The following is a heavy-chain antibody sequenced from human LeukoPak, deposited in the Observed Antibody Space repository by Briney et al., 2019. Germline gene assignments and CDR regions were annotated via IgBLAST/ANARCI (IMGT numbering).Heavy chain of an antibody. CDR3: ARQYGSGSWAYYYYGMDV. D-gene: IGHD3-10*01. CDR2: ISYDGSNK. J-gene: IGHJ6*02. V-gene: IGHV3-30-3*01. CDR1: GFTFSSYA. Sequence: GGSLRLSCAASGFTFSSYAMHWVRQAPGKGLEWVAVISYDGSNKYYADSVKGRFTISRDNSKNTLYLQMNSLRAEDTAVYYCARQYGSGSWAYYYYGMDVWGQGTTVTVSS.